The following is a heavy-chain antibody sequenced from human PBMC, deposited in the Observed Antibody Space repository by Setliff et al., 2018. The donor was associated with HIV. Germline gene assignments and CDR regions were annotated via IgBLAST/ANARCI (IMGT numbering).Heavy chain of an antibody. J-gene: IGHJ5*02. Sequence: GWSLRLSCAVSGFTFSDYYMSWIRQTPGKELEWTSHISKSGSSIYYADSVWGRFTISRDNAKNSLYLQMNSLRADDTAVYYCAALSLRTNSVYGIISTRFDPWGQGTLVTVSS. V-gene: IGHV3-11*01. D-gene: IGHD2-8*01. CDR1: GFTFSDYY. CDR3: AALSLRTNSVYGIISTRFDP. CDR2: ISKSGSSI.